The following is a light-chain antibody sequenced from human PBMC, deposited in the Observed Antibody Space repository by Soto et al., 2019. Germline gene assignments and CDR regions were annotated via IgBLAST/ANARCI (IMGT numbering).Light chain of an antibody. CDR2: QDS. Sequence: SYELTQPPSVSVSPGQTASITCSGDKLGDKYACWYQQKPGQSPVLVIYQDSKRPSGIPERFSGSNSGNTATLTISGTQAMDEADYYCQAWDSSTVLVFGGGIKLTVL. CDR3: QAWDSSTVLV. V-gene: IGLV3-1*01. J-gene: IGLJ2*01. CDR1: KLGDKY.